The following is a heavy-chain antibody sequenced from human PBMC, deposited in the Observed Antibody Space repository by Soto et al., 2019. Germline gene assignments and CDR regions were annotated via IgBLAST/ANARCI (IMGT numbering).Heavy chain of an antibody. D-gene: IGHD2-2*02. J-gene: IGHJ5*02. V-gene: IGHV1-69*13. Sequence: SVKVSCKASGGTFSSYAISWVRQAPGQGLEWMGGIIPIFGTANYAQKFQGRVTITADESTSTAYMELSSLRSEDTAVYYCARDVGYCISTSCYSWFDPWGQGTLVTVSS. CDR3: ARDVGYCISTSCYSWFDP. CDR1: GGTFSSYA. CDR2: IIPIFGTA.